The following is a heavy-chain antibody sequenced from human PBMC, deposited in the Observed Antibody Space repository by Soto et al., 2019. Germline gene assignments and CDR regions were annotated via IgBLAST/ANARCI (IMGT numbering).Heavy chain of an antibody. Sequence: ASVKVSCKASRYTFTSYAMHWVRQAPGQRLEWMGWINAGNGNTKYSQKFQGRVTITRDTSASTAYMELSSLRSEDTAVYYCARDLYDILTGYYYFDYWGQGTLVTVSS. D-gene: IGHD3-9*01. V-gene: IGHV1-3*01. J-gene: IGHJ4*02. CDR2: INAGNGNT. CDR3: ARDLYDILTGYYYFDY. CDR1: RYTFTSYA.